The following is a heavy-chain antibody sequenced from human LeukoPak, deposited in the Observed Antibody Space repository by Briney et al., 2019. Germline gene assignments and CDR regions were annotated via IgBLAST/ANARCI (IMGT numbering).Heavy chain of an antibody. D-gene: IGHD3-9*01. V-gene: IGHV3-23*01. Sequence: GGSMRLSCAASGFTFSSYAMSWVRQAPGKGLEWVSAISGSGDNTYYAGSVKRRSTISRNNSKNPLYLQMNSLRAEDTALYYCAKDPRMRIFWQSDAFDIWAQGTMVTVSS. J-gene: IGHJ3*02. CDR1: GFTFSSYA. CDR3: AKDPRMRIFWQSDAFDI. CDR2: ISGSGDNT.